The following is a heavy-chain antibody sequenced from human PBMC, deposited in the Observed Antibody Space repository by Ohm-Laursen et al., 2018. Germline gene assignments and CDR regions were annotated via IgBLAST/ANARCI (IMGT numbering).Heavy chain of an antibody. J-gene: IGHJ4*02. V-gene: IGHV4-39*01. CDR1: GGSISSSSYY. D-gene: IGHD3-22*01. CDR2: IYYSGST. CDR3: AHLHYYDRDY. Sequence: SETLSLTCTVSGGSISSSSYYWGWIRQPPGKGLEWIGSIYYSGSTYYNPSLKSRVTISVDTSKNQFSLKLSSVTAADTAVYYCAHLHYYDRDYWGQGTLVTVSS.